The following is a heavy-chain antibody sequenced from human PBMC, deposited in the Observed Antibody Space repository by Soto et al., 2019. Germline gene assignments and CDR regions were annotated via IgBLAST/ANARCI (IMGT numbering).Heavy chain of an antibody. CDR1: GFSLSNARMG. CDR3: ARINEIPVWFGEPLYYFDY. CDR2: IFSNDEK. V-gene: IGHV2-26*01. J-gene: IGHJ4*02. D-gene: IGHD3-10*01. Sequence: QVTLKESGPVLVKPTEPLTLTCTVSGFSLSNARMGVSWIRQPPGKALEWLAHIFSNDEKSYSTSLKSRLTISKDTSNSQVVLTMTHIDPVDTATYYCARINEIPVWFGEPLYYFDYWGQGTLFTVSS.